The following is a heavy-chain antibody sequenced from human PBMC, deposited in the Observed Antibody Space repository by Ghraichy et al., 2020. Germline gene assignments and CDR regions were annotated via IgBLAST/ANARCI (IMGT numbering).Heavy chain of an antibody. D-gene: IGHD3-10*01. CDR3: ARDIPGQDLIRNAFDV. V-gene: IGHV3-7*03. Sequence: GGSLRLSCAASGFTFNKYWMTWVRQVPGKRLEWVANIKEDGTEKHYVDSVQGRFTIFRENARNSLHLQMSSLRPEDTAVYYCARDIPGQDLIRNAFDVWGQGAMVTVSS. CDR2: IKEDGTEK. CDR1: GFTFNKYW. J-gene: IGHJ3*01.